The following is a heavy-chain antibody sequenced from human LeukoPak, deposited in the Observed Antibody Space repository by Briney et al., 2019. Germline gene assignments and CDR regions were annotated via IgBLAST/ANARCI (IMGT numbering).Heavy chain of an antibody. J-gene: IGHJ4*02. CDR1: AFTFSSYG. CDR2: IYSSGNT. CDR3: ARDLHSSTWYGEGY. Sequence: PGGSLRLSCAASAFTFSSYGMSWVRQAPGKGLEWVSMIYSSGNTYYADSVKGRFTISRDNSKNTLYLQMNSLRVEDTAVYYCARDLHSSTWYGEGYWGQGTLVTVSS. D-gene: IGHD6-13*01. V-gene: IGHV3-53*01.